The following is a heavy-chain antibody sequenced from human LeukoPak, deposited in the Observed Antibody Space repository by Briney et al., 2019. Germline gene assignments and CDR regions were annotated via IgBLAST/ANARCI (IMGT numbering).Heavy chain of an antibody. D-gene: IGHD6-13*01. V-gene: IGHV4-59*01. Sequence: SEILSLTCTVSGGSISSYYWSWIRQPPGKGLEWIGYIYYSGSTNYNPSLKSRVTISVDTSKNQFSLKLSSVTAADTAVYYCARSGRAAAGTTFGYWGQGTLVTVSS. CDR2: IYYSGST. J-gene: IGHJ4*02. CDR3: ARSGRAAAGTTFGY. CDR1: GGSISSYY.